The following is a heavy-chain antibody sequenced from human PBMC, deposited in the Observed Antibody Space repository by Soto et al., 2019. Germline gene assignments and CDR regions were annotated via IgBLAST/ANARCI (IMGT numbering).Heavy chain of an antibody. CDR3: ARGPAYIDGWRTFDL. CDR1: DDSFRGAEYY. V-gene: IGHV4-61*08. CDR2: TYYNGDT. Sequence: SETLSLTCTVSDDSFRGAEYYWNWIRQPLGKGPEWIGYTYYNGDTKYNPALRSRVTMSEDTSKNQFSLRLSSVTAADTAVYFCARGPAYIDGWRTFDLWGRGILVTVSS. D-gene: IGHD6-19*01. J-gene: IGHJ4*02.